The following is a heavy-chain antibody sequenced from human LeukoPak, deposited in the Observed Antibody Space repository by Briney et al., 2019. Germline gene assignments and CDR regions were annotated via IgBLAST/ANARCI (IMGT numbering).Heavy chain of an antibody. CDR3: ASGPPLGYCTNGVCYQ. J-gene: IGHJ4*02. CDR1: GGSISSSSYY. Sequence: SETLSLTCTVSGGSISSSSYYWGWIRQPPGTGLEWIGSIYYSGSTYYNPSLKSRVTISVDTSKNQFSLKLSSVTAADTAVYYCASGPPLGYCTNGVCYQWGQGTLVTVSS. CDR2: IYYSGST. D-gene: IGHD2-8*01. V-gene: IGHV4-39*07.